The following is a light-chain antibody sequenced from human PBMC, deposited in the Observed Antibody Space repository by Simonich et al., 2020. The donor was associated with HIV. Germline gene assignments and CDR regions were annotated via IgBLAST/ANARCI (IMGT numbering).Light chain of an antibody. V-gene: IGKV3D-15*01. CDR3: QQYNRWPPWT. CDR2: GAS. J-gene: IGKJ1*01. Sequence: EIVMTQSPATLSVSPGERATHSCRASQSVSSNLAWYQQKPGPAPRLLIYGASSRATGIPGRFSGSGSGTEFTLTISSLQSEDFAVYYCQQYNRWPPWTFGQWTKVEIK. CDR1: QSVSSN.